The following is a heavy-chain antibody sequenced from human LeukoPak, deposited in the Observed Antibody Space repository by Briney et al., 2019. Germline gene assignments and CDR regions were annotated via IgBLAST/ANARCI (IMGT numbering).Heavy chain of an antibody. Sequence: GESLKISCKGSGYSFTSYWIGWVRQMPGKGLEWMGIIYPGDSDTSYSPSYQGQVTISADKSISTAYLQWSSLKASDTAMYYCARRISVYYFDYWGQGTLVTVSS. CDR1: GYSFTSYW. D-gene: IGHD1-14*01. CDR3: ARRISVYYFDY. V-gene: IGHV5-51*01. J-gene: IGHJ4*02. CDR2: IYPGDSDT.